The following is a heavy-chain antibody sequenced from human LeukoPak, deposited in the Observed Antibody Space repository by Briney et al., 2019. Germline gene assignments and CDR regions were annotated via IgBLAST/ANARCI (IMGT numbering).Heavy chain of an antibody. CDR1: GGSISSYY. Sequence: PSETLSLTXTVSGGSISSYYWSWIRQPPGKGVEWIGSIYYSGSTNYNPSLKSRVTISVDTSKNQFSLKLSSVTAADTAVYYCARDLTVRPDYYDSSGYDYWGQGTLVTVSS. CDR3: ARDLTVRPDYYDSSGYDY. D-gene: IGHD3-22*01. J-gene: IGHJ4*02. V-gene: IGHV4-59*01. CDR2: IYYSGST.